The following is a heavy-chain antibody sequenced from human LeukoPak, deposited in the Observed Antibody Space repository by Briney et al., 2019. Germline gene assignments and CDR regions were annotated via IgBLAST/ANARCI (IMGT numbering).Heavy chain of an antibody. D-gene: IGHD1-1*01. Sequence: SETLSLTCTVSGGSISSGGYYWSWIRQPPGKGLEWIGYIYHSGSTNYNPSLKSRVTISVDTSKNQFSLNLSSVTAADTAVYYCATCTRYNWNDMNSYYSYYYMDVWGNGTTVTVSS. CDR2: IYHSGST. CDR3: ATCTRYNWNDMNSYYSYYYMDV. CDR1: GGSISSGGYY. J-gene: IGHJ6*03. V-gene: IGHV4-61*08.